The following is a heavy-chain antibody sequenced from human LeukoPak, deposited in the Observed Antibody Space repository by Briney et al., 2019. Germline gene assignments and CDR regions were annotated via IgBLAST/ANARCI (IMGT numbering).Heavy chain of an antibody. CDR2: ISWNSGSI. Sequence: GRSLRLSCAASGFTFDDYAMHWVRQAPGKGLEWVSGISWNSGSIGYADSVKGRFTISRDNAKNSLYLQMNSLRAEDTALYYCAKVRPSGSWHTTNWYFDLGGRGTLVTVSS. CDR3: AKVRPSGSWHTTNWYFDL. J-gene: IGHJ2*01. D-gene: IGHD6-13*01. CDR1: GFTFDDYA. V-gene: IGHV3-9*01.